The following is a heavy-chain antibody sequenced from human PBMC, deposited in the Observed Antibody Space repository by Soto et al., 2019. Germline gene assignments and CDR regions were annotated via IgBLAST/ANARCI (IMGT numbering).Heavy chain of an antibody. D-gene: IGHD6-13*01. CDR1: GFTFSSYG. Sequence: GSLRLSCAASGFTFSSYGMHWVRQAPGKGLEWVAVISYDGSNKYYADSVKGRFTISRDNSKNTLYLQMNSLRAEDTAVYYCAKGLGYSSSWYRDYGMDVWGQGTTVTVSS. V-gene: IGHV3-30*18. CDR2: ISYDGSNK. CDR3: AKGLGYSSSWYRDYGMDV. J-gene: IGHJ6*02.